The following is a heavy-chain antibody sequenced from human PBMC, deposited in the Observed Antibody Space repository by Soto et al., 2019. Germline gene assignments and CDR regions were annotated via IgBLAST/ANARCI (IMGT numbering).Heavy chain of an antibody. CDR2: IYYSGST. Sequence: PSETLSLTCTVSGGSISSSSYYWGWIRQPPGKGLEWIGSIYYSGSTYYNPSLKSRVTISVDTSKNQFSLKLSSVTAADTAVYYCARLTGGIMVYDSYYYYYIGVWGKGTTVTVSS. J-gene: IGHJ6*03. CDR3: ARLTGGIMVYDSYYYYYIGV. V-gene: IGHV4-39*01. CDR1: GGSISSSSYY. D-gene: IGHD2-8*01.